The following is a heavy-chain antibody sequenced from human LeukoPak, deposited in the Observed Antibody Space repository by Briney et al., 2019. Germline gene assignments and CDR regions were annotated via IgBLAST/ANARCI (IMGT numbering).Heavy chain of an antibody. Sequence: ASVKVSCKASGYTFTSYYMHWVRQAPGQGLEWMGWINPNSGGTNYAQKFQGRVTMTRDTSISTAYMELSRLRSDDTAVYYCARDPAPYDYVWGSSRYYYGMDVWGQGTTVTVSS. CDR2: INPNSGGT. V-gene: IGHV1-2*02. CDR1: GYTFTSYY. J-gene: IGHJ6*02. D-gene: IGHD3-16*01. CDR3: ARDPAPYDYVWGSSRYYYGMDV.